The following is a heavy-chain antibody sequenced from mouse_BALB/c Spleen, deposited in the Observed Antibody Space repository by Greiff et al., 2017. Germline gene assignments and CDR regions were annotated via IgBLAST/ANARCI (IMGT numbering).Heavy chain of an antibody. CDR1: GFTFSSFG. CDR3: ARSPIYYGSSYPAMDY. CDR2: ISSGSSTI. D-gene: IGHD1-1*01. V-gene: IGHV5-17*02. J-gene: IGHJ4*01. Sequence: EVQLKQSGGGLVQPGGSRKLSCAASGFTFSSFGMHWVRQAPEKGLEWVAYISSGSSTIYYADTVKGRFTISRDNPKNTLFLQMTSLRSEDTAMYYCARSPIYYGSSYPAMDYWGQGTSVTVSS.